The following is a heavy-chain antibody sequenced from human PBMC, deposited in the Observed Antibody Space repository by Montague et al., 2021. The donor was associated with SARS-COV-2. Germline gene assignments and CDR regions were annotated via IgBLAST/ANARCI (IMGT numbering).Heavy chain of an antibody. V-gene: IGHV3-48*03. CDR3: AREVPTAVKIDC. CDR2: ISSSGSPQ. J-gene: IGHJ4*02. CDR1: GFTFSSFE. D-gene: IGHD4-23*01. Sequence: SLRLACAASGFTFSSFEMNWVRQAPGKGLEWVSYISSSGSPQHYADSVRGRFTISRDSAKNSLYLQMNSLRAEDTAIYYCAREVPTAVKIDCWGQGTLVTVSS.